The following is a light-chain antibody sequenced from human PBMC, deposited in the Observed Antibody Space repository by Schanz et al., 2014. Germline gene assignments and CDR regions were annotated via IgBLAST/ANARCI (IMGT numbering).Light chain of an antibody. CDR3: QSYDSSLSGFFWV. Sequence: QSVLPQPPSASGTPGQRVTISCSGSTSNIGSNTVNWYQQFPGTAPKLLIYNNNQRPSGVPDRFSGSKSGSSASLAISGLQAEDEADYYCQSYDSSLSGFFWVFGGGTKLTVL. CDR2: NNN. J-gene: IGLJ3*02. V-gene: IGLV1-44*01. CDR1: TSNIGSNT.